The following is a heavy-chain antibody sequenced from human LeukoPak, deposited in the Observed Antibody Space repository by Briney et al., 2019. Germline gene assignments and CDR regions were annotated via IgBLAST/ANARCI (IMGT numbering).Heavy chain of an antibody. CDR2: MNPNSGNT. J-gene: IGHJ3*02. CDR1: GYTFTSYD. V-gene: IGHV1-8*01. Sequence: ASVKVSCKASGYTFTSYDINWVRQATGQGLEWMGWMNPNSGNTGYAQKFQGRVTMTRNTSISTAYMELSSLRSEDTAVYYCARVPYDSSGYYLADALDIWGQGTMVTVSS. CDR3: ARVPYDSSGYYLADALDI. D-gene: IGHD3-22*01.